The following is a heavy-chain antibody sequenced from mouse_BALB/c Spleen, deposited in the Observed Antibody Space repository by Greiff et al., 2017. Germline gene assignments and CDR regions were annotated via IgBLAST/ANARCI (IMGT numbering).Heavy chain of an antibody. J-gene: IGHJ3*01. CDR3: ARWYGNYVAFAY. CDR1: GYTFTDYV. V-gene: IGHV1-77*01. Sequence: QVQLQQSGPELVTPGASVTMSCKASGYTFTDYVISWVKQRPGQGLEWIGEIYPGSGSTYYNEKFKGKATLTADKSSNTAYMQLSSLTSEDSAVYFCARWYGNYVAFAYWGQGTLVTVSA. CDR2: IYPGSGST. D-gene: IGHD2-10*02.